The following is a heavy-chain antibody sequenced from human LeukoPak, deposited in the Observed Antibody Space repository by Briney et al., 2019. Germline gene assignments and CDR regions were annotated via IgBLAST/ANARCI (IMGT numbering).Heavy chain of an antibody. CDR1: GCTFSDYY. J-gene: IGHJ5*02. V-gene: IGHV3-11*05. CDR2: ISSSSSYT. CDR3: ARDPVPDCSGGSCHTEHDWFDP. D-gene: IGHD2-15*01. Sequence: PGGSLRLSCAASGCTFSDYYMGWIRQAPGKGLEWVSYISSSSSYTNYADSVKGRFTISRDNAKNSLYLQMNSLRAEDTAVYYCARDPVPDCSGGSCHTEHDWFDPWGQGTLVTVSS.